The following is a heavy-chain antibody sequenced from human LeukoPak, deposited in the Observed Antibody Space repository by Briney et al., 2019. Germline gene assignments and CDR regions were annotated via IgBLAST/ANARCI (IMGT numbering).Heavy chain of an antibody. CDR3: AFSWTGYSSGWYEGSNWFDP. V-gene: IGHV6-1*01. CDR2: TYYRSKLYN. J-gene: IGHJ5*02. D-gene: IGHD6-19*01. Sequence: SQTLSLTCAISGDSVSSNSAAWNWIRQSPSRGLEWLGRTYYRSKLYNDYAVSVKSRITINPDTSKNQFSLQLNSVTPEDTAVYYCAFSWTGYSSGWYEGSNWFDPWGQGTLVTVSS. CDR1: GDSVSSNSAA.